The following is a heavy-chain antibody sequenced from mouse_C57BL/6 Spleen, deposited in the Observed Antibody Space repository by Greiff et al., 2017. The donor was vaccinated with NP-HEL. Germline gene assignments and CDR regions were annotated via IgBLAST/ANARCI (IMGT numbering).Heavy chain of an antibody. V-gene: IGHV1-55*01. CDR1: GYTFTSYW. CDR3: ARNYDYEDWYFDV. D-gene: IGHD2-4*01. Sequence: QVQLQQPEAELVKPGASVKMSCKASGYTFTSYWITWVKQRPGQGLEWIGDIYPGSGSTNYNEKFKSKATLTVDTSSSTAYMQLSSLTSEDSAVYYCARNYDYEDWYFDVWGTGTTVTVSS. CDR2: IYPGSGST. J-gene: IGHJ1*03.